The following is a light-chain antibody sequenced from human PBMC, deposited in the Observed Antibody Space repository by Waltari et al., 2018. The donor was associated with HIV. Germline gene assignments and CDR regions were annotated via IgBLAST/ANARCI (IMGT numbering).Light chain of an antibody. CDR3: CSYAGNNIMI. CDR2: DVT. J-gene: IGLJ2*01. CDR1: GSDIAAYNY. V-gene: IGLV2-11*01. Sequence: QSALTQPRSVSGSPGQSVAISCTGTGSDIAAYNYVPWYQHHPDKAPKLIIFDVTKRPSGVPDRFSGSKSGNTASLTISGLQADDEADYYCCSYAGNNIMIFGGGTKLTVL.